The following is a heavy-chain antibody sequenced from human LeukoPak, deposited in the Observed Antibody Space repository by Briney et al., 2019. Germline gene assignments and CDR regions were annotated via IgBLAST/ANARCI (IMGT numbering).Heavy chain of an antibody. CDR2: MNPNSGNT. CDR3: ARDRYDYVWGSYRYTRGFDY. V-gene: IGHV1-8*01. J-gene: IGHJ4*02. D-gene: IGHD3-16*02. CDR1: GYTFTSYD. Sequence: SVKVSCKASGYTFTSYDINWVRQATGQGLEWMGWMNPNSGNTGYAQKFQGRVTMTRNTSISTAYMELSSLRSEDTAVYYCARDRYDYVWGSYRYTRGFDYWGQGTLVTVSS.